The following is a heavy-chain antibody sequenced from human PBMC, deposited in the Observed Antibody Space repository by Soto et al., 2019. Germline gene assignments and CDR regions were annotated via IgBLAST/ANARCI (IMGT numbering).Heavy chain of an antibody. V-gene: IGHV3-7*03. CDR1: GFTFSSSW. Sequence: GGSLRLSCAASGFTFSSSWLTWVRQAPGKGLEWMANINEDGSEKYYVDSVKGRFTISRDNVRNSLYLQMNSLRVDDTAVYYCARHRNLGGGGGQGTLVTVSS. D-gene: IGHD3-16*01. CDR3: ARHRNLGGG. J-gene: IGHJ4*02. CDR2: INEDGSEK.